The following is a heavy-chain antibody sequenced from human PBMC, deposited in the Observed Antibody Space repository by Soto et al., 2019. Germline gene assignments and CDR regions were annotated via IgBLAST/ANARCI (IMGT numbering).Heavy chain of an antibody. CDR3: ARDPYYGSGSYYFTYGMDV. Sequence: GGSLRLSCAASGFTFSSYAMHWVRQAPGKGLEWVAVISYDGSNKYYADSVKGRFTISRDNSKNTLYLQMNSLRAEDTAVHYCARDPYYGSGSYYFTYGMDVWGQGTTVTVSS. CDR2: ISYDGSNK. J-gene: IGHJ6*02. D-gene: IGHD3-10*01. V-gene: IGHV3-30-3*01. CDR1: GFTFSSYA.